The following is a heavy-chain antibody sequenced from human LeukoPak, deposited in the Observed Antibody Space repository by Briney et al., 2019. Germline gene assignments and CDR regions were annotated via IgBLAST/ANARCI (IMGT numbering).Heavy chain of an antibody. CDR1: GLTFSDYA. CDR2: ITTSGGTT. J-gene: IGHJ4*02. D-gene: IGHD1-1*01. CDR3: AKGGENWSPDY. V-gene: IGHV3-23*01. Sequence: GGSLRLSCAASGLTFSDYAVNWVRQAPGKGLEWVSTITTSGGTTYYADSVKGRFTISRDNSKNTLYLQMNSLRAEDTAVYYCAKGGENWSPDYWGQGTLVTVSS.